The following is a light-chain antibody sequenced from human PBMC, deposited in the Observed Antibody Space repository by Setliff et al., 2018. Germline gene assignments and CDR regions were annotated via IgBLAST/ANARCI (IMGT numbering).Light chain of an antibody. CDR2: DVS. CDR1: SNDVGAYDL. CDR3: CAYTASTTYV. Sequence: QSVLTQPASVSESPGQSITISCSGTSNDVGAYDLGSWYQQHPGKVPKLIIFDVSNRPSGVSHRFSCSKSGNTASLTISGLQADDDADYYSCAYTASTTYVFGNGTKVTVL. J-gene: IGLJ1*01. V-gene: IGLV2-14*03.